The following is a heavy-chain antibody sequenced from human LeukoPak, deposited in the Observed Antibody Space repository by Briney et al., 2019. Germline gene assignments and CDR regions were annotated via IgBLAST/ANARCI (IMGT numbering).Heavy chain of an antibody. D-gene: IGHD5-24*01. Sequence: PGGSLRLSCAASGFTFSSYGMHWVRQAPGKGLEWVAVISYDGSNKYYADSVKGRFTISRDNSKNTLYLQMNSLRAEDTAVYYCAKDLLNDVEMATMRNFDYWGQGTLVTVSS. CDR3: AKDLLNDVEMATMRNFDY. V-gene: IGHV3-30*18. CDR2: ISYDGSNK. J-gene: IGHJ4*02. CDR1: GFTFSSYG.